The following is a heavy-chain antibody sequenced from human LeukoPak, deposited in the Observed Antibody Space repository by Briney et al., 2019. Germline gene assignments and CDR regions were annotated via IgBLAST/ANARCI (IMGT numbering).Heavy chain of an antibody. CDR1: GGTFSSYA. CDR2: IIPIFGTA. V-gene: IGHV1-69*13. Sequence: SVKVSCTASGGTFSSYAISWVRQAPGQGLEWMGGIIPIFGTANYAQKFQGRVTITADESTSTAYMELSSLRSEDTAVYYCAKAINWNYQIDSWGPGILVTVSS. J-gene: IGHJ4*02. D-gene: IGHD1-7*01. CDR3: AKAINWNYQIDS.